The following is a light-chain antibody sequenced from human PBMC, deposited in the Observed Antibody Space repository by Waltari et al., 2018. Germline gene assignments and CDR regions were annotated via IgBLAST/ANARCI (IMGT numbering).Light chain of an antibody. CDR3: QVWDSRSDHVV. CDR2: DDR. J-gene: IGLJ2*01. CDR1: NNGYYR. Sequence: SYVLTQTPSVSVAPEKTATITLRGTNNGYYRGHLYQQRRGQAPVLVVHDDRDRPSGIPERFSGSTSGKSATLTITRVEAGDEADYYCQVWDSRSDHVVFGGGTKLTVL. V-gene: IGLV3-21*01.